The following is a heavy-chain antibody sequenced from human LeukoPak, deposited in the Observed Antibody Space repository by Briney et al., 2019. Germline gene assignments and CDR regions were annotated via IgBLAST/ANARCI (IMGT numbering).Heavy chain of an antibody. CDR3: ARVGFGELSPFDY. J-gene: IGHJ4*02. CDR2: INHSGST. CDR1: GGSFSGYY. D-gene: IGHD3-10*01. Sequence: PSETLSLTCAVYGGSFSGYYWSWIRQPPGKGLEWIGEINHSGSTNYNPSLKSRVTISVDTSKNQFSLKLSSVTAADTAVYYCARVGFGELSPFDYWGQGTLVTVSS. V-gene: IGHV4-34*01.